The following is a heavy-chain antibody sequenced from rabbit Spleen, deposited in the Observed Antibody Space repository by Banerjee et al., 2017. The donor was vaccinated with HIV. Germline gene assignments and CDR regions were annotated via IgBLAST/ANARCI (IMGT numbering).Heavy chain of an antibody. CDR2: IEPIFGNT. CDR1: GFDFSNYG. Sequence: QEQLVESGGGLVQPGGSLKLSCKASGFDFSNYGVSWVRQAPGKGLEWIGYIEPIFGNTYYANWVNGRFTISSHNAPNTLYLELSSLTAADTATYFCVRDLDGVIGWNFGWWGPGTLVTVS. D-gene: IGHD4-1*01. CDR3: VRDLDGVIGWNFGW. J-gene: IGHJ6*01. V-gene: IGHV1S47*01.